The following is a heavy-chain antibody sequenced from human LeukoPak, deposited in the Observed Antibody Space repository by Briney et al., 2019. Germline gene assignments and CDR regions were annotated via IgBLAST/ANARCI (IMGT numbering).Heavy chain of an antibody. J-gene: IGHJ5*02. CDR1: GDSVSSSPYY. CDR2: TFSTST. V-gene: IGHV4-61*01. D-gene: IGHD5-24*01. Sequence: PSETLSLTCSVSGDSVSSSPYYWGWIRQPPGKGLEWIGNTFSTSTLYNASLRSRVTIVVDTSKNQFSLKLTSATAADTAIYFCARYKFHNYFDPWGHGTLVVVSS. CDR3: ARYKFHNYFDP.